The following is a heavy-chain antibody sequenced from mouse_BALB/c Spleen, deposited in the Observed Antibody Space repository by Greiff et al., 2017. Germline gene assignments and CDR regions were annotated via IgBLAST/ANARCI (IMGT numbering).Heavy chain of an antibody. CDR2: IDPANGNT. V-gene: IGHV14-3*02. J-gene: IGHJ2*01. Sequence: VQLKQSGAELVKPGASVKLSCTASGFNIKDTYMHWVKQRPEQGLEWIGRIDPANGNTKYDPKFQGKATITADTSSNTAYLQLSSLTSEDTAVYYCARGRGVRRGVDYWGQGTTLTVSS. D-gene: IGHD2-14*01. CDR1: GFNIKDTY. CDR3: ARGRGVRRGVDY.